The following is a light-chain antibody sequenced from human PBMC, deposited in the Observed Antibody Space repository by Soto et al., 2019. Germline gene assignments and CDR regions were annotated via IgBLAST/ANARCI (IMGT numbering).Light chain of an antibody. CDR1: QSISNY. CDR3: QQCNTTPYT. Sequence: DIQMTQSPSSLSASVGDRVTITCRASQSISNYLNWYQQRPGKAPKLLIYAASSLQSEVPSRFSGNESGTDFTLTINSLQPEDFATYYCQQCNTTPYTFGQGTKLEIK. J-gene: IGKJ2*01. CDR2: AAS. V-gene: IGKV1-39*01.